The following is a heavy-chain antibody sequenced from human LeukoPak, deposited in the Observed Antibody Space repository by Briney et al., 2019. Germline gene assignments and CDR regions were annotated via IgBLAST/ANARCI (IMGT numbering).Heavy chain of an antibody. D-gene: IGHD3-22*01. Sequence: ASVKVSCKASGYTFTSYGISWVQQAPGQGLEWMGWISAYNGNTNYAQKLQGRVTMTTDTSTSTAYMELRSLRSDDTAVYYCARDLGLSYDSSGYYYWGPRQDFDYWGQGTLVTVSS. CDR1: GYTFTSYG. V-gene: IGHV1-18*01. CDR3: ARDLGLSYDSSGYYYWGPRQDFDY. J-gene: IGHJ4*02. CDR2: ISAYNGNT.